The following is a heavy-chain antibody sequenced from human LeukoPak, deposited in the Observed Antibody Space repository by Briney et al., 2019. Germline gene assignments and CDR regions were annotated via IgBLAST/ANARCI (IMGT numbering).Heavy chain of an antibody. Sequence: GGSLRLSCAASGFTFNTYSMNWVRQAPGKGLEWVSSISDNSNYIYYSDSVEGRFTISRDNAKNSLYLQMNSLRVEDTAVYYCARDFGSSSLNAFDVWGQGTMVTVSS. CDR3: ARDFGSSSLNAFDV. D-gene: IGHD6-6*01. J-gene: IGHJ3*01. CDR2: ISDNSNYI. CDR1: GFTFNTYS. V-gene: IGHV3-21*01.